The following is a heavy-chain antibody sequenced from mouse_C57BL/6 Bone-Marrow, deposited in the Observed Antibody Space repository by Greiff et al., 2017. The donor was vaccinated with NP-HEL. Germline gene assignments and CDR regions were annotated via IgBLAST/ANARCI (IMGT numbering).Heavy chain of an antibody. D-gene: IGHD1-1*01. CDR1: GYTFTDYY. CDR3: ARGDYYGSLYFDY. V-gene: IGHV1-76*01. Sequence: QVQLQQSGAELVRPGASVKLSCKASGYTFTDYYINWVKQRPGQGLEWIARIYPGSGNPYYNEKFKGKATLTAEKSSSTAYMQLSSLTSEDSAVYFCARGDYYGSLYFDYWGQGTTLTVSS. CDR2: IYPGSGNP. J-gene: IGHJ2*01.